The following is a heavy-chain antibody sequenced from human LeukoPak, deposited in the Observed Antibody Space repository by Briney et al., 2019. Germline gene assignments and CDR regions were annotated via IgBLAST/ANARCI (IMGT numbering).Heavy chain of an antibody. D-gene: IGHD3-10*01. V-gene: IGHV3-23*01. CDR2: ISGSGGST. CDR3: AKDGTPRGSGTNWFDP. J-gene: IGHJ5*02. CDR1: GFTFSSYA. Sequence: PGGSLRLSCAAPGFTFSSYAMSWVRQAPGKGLEWVSAISGSGGSTYYADSVKGRFTISRDNSKNTLYLQMNSLRAEDTAVYYCAKDGTPRGSGTNWFDPWGQGTLVTVSS.